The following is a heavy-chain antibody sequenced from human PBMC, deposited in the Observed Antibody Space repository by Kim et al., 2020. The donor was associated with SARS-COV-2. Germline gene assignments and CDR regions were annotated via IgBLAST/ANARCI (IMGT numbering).Heavy chain of an antibody. Sequence: SETLSLTCTVSGGSISSYYWSWIRQPPGKGLEWIGYIYYSGSTNYNPSLKSRVTISVDTSKNQFSLKLSSVTAADTAVYYCARDSGNYYEAGWYFQHWGQGTLVTVSS. J-gene: IGHJ1*01. CDR1: GGSISSYY. CDR2: IYYSGST. CDR3: ARDSGNYYEAGWYFQH. V-gene: IGHV4-59*01. D-gene: IGHD3-10*01.